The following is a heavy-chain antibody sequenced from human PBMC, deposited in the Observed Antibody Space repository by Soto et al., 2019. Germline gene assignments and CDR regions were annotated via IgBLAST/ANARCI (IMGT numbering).Heavy chain of an antibody. J-gene: IGHJ4*02. CDR2: IYHSGST. CDR3: ASGLVTTLHD. D-gene: IGHD4-17*01. V-gene: IGHV4-30-2*01. CDR1: GCSISSGGYS. Sequence: QLQLQESGSGLVKPSQTLSLTCAVSGCSISSGGYSWSWIRQPPGKGLEWLGDIYHSGSTYYNPSLHGRVTIAVDRSKNQFSLKLSSVTAADTAVYYCASGLVTTLHDWGQGTLVTVSS.